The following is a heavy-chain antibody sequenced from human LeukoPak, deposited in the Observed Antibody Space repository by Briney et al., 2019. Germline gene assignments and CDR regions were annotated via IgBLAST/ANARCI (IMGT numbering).Heavy chain of an antibody. CDR2: MIPNSGNT. J-gene: IGHJ4*02. D-gene: IGHD3-3*01. CDR3: ARVSSNTIFGVPLGYYFDY. CDR1: GYTFTSYD. Sequence: EASVKVSCKASGYTFTSYDINWVRQATGQGLEWMGWMIPNSGNTGYAQKFQGRVTITADKSTSTAYMELSSLRSEDTAVYYCARVSSNTIFGVPLGYYFDYWGQGTLVTVSS. V-gene: IGHV1-8*01.